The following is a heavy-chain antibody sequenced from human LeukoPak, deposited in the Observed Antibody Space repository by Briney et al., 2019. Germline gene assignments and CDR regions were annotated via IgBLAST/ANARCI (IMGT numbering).Heavy chain of an antibody. CDR2: IIPIFGTA. D-gene: IGHD1-26*01. Sequence: ASVKVSCKASGYTFTSYGISWVRQAPGQGLEWMGGIIPIFGTANYARKFQGRVTITADKSTSTAYMELSSLRSEDTAVYYCARDRGELVYYYYYMDVWGKGTTVTVSS. J-gene: IGHJ6*03. CDR1: GYTFTSYG. CDR3: ARDRGELVYYYYYMDV. V-gene: IGHV1-69*06.